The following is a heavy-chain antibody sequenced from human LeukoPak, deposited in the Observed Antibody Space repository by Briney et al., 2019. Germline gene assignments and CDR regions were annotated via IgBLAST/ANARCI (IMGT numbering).Heavy chain of an antibody. J-gene: IGHJ4*02. CDR1: GYTSTGYY. CDR2: INPNSGGT. V-gene: IGHV1-2*02. Sequence: GASVKVSCKASGYTSTGYYMHWVRQAPGQGLEWMGWINPNSGGTNYAQKFQGRVTMTRDTSISTAYMELSRLRSDDTAVYYCARRKGLLWFGELFYWGQGTLVTVSS. CDR3: ARRKGLLWFGELFY. D-gene: IGHD3-10*01.